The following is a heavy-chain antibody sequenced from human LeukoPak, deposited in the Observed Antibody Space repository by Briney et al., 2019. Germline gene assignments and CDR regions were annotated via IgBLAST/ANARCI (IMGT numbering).Heavy chain of an antibody. D-gene: IGHD6-13*01. CDR3: ARVRAAAGSY. CDR1: GGSISSGSHY. V-gene: IGHV4-61*02. CDR2: VYSSGDT. J-gene: IGHJ4*02. Sequence: PSETLSLTCTVSGGSISSGSHYWSWIRQPVGRGLEWIGRVYSSGDTYYNPSLESRVTISVDTSKNQFSLKLSSVTAADTAVYYCARVRAAAGSYWGQGTLVTVSS.